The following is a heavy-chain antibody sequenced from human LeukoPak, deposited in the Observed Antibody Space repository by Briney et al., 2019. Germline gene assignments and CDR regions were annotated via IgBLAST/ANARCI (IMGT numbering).Heavy chain of an antibody. CDR3: ARDPYYYGSGSYYPPPRGMDV. Sequence: NPSETLSLTCTVSGGSISSYYWSWIRQPPGKGLEWIGYIYYSGSTNYNPSLRRRVTISVDTSKNQFSLKLSSVTAADTAVYYCARDPYYYGSGSYYPPPRGMDVWGQGTTVTVSS. V-gene: IGHV4-59*01. J-gene: IGHJ6*02. D-gene: IGHD3-10*01. CDR2: IYYSGST. CDR1: GGSISSYY.